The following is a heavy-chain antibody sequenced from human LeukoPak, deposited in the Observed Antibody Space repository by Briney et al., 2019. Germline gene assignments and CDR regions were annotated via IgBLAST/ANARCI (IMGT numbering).Heavy chain of an antibody. D-gene: IGHD1-26*01. Sequence: GGSLRLSCAASGFIFSIYGMSWVRQAPGKGLHWLSAISANGINTYYADSVKGRFTISRDNSKNTLYLQMNSLRAEDTAVYYCATSGGSYWSWGQGTLVTVSS. CDR2: ISANGINT. V-gene: IGHV3-23*01. CDR1: GFIFSIYG. J-gene: IGHJ5*02. CDR3: ATSGGSYWS.